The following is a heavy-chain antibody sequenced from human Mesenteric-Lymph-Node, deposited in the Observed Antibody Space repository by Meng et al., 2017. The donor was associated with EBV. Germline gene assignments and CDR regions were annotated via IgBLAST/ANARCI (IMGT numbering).Heavy chain of an antibody. D-gene: IGHD2-8*01. Sequence: EVQLVGSGGGLIQPGGSLRLSCAASGFTFSNYWMHWVRQAPGKGLVWVSRINSDGSRTNYADSVKGRFIISRDNAKNTLYLQMNSLRVEDTAMYYCARAMVDYWGQGTLVTVSS. CDR2: INSDGSRT. J-gene: IGHJ4*02. V-gene: IGHV3-74*01. CDR3: ARAMVDY. CDR1: GFTFSNYW.